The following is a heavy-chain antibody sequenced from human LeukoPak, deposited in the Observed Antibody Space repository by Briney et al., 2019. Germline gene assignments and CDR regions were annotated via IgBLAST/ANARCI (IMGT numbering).Heavy chain of an antibody. CDR1: GGSFSDNY. J-gene: IGHJ6*03. CDR3: ARGVYHYDTSGYSASKYYMDV. V-gene: IGHV4-34*01. Sequence: SETLSLTCAVYGGSFSDNYWTWIRQPPGKGLEFIGEINHSGSTNCNPSLKSRVTISVDTSKSQFSLRLRSVTAADTAVYYCARGVYHYDTSGYSASKYYMDVWGKGTTVTVSS. D-gene: IGHD3-22*01. CDR2: INHSGST.